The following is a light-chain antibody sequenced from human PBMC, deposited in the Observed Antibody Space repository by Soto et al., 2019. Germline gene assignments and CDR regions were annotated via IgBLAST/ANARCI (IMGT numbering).Light chain of an antibody. CDR2: GAS. Sequence: EIVLTQSPGTRSLSPGARATLSCRASQSVSNNYLAWYQQKPGQAPRLLVYGASTRATGIPARFSGSGAGTDFTLTITSLQSEDFGVYFCQQYKDWPTTFGQGTKVDIK. CDR3: QQYKDWPTT. CDR1: QSVSNN. V-gene: IGKV3-15*01. J-gene: IGKJ1*01.